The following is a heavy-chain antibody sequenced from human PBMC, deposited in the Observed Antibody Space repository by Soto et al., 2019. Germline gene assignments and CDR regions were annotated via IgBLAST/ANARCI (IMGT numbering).Heavy chain of an antibody. CDR2: ISGSGGDT. CDR3: AKHDFWTLYNTGLDS. Sequence: LRLSCSASGFTFTSYAMSWVRQAPGKGLEWVSGISGSGGDTKSADSVKGRFTISRDNFKNMLCLQMNSLRAEDTAVYYCAKHDFWTLYNTGLDSWGQGTLVTVSS. J-gene: IGHJ4*02. D-gene: IGHD3-3*01. V-gene: IGHV3-23*01. CDR1: GFTFTSYA.